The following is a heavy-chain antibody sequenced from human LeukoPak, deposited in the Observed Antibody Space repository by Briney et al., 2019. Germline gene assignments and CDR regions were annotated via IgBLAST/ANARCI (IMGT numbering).Heavy chain of an antibody. CDR3: ASSILYYDILTGYYPLDY. V-gene: IGHV5-10-1*01. CDR2: IDPSDSYT. CDR1: GYSFTSYW. Sequence: GESLRISCKGSGYSFTSYWISWVRQIPGKGLEWMGRIDPSDSYTNYSPSFQGHVTISADKSISTAYLQWSSLKASDTAMYYCASSILYYDILTGYYPLDYWGQGTLVTVSS. D-gene: IGHD3-9*01. J-gene: IGHJ4*02.